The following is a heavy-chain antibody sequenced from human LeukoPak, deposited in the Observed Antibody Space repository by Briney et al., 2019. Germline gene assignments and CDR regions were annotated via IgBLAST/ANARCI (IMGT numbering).Heavy chain of an antibody. D-gene: IGHD6-6*01. CDR1: GFTSSDYY. V-gene: IGHV3-11*01. J-gene: IGHJ4*02. CDR3: ARVSESSSFDY. Sequence: GGSLRLSCAASGFTSSDYYMSWIRQAPGKGLEWVSYISSSGSTIYYADSVKGRFTIPRDNAKNSLYLQMNSLRAEDTAVYYCARVSESSSFDYWGQGTLVTVSS. CDR2: ISSSGSTI.